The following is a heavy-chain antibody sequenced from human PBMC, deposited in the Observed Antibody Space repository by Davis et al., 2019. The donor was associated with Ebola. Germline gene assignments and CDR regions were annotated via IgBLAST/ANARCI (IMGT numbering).Heavy chain of an antibody. CDR2: ITGSGGSR. J-gene: IGHJ5*01. Sequence: GGSLRLSCAASGFTFSNYAMSWVRQAPGKGLEWVSSITGSGGSRYHADSVKGRFTISRDNAKNSLYLQMNSLRVEDTAFYHCARVNALSGYSRFDSWGQGTLVSVSS. V-gene: IGHV3-23*01. D-gene: IGHD3-22*01. CDR3: ARVNALSGYSRFDS. CDR1: GFTFSNYA.